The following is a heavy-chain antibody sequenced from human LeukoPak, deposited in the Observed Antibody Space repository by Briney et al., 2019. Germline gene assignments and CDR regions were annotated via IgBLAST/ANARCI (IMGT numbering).Heavy chain of an antibody. Sequence: ASVKVSCKASGYTFTSYGISWVRQAPGQGLEWMGWISAYNGNTNYAQKLQGRVTMTTDTSTSTAYMELSRLRSDDTAVYYCARDYYYGSGSYYNGRFDYWGQGILVTVSS. V-gene: IGHV1-18*01. CDR2: ISAYNGNT. J-gene: IGHJ4*02. D-gene: IGHD3-10*01. CDR3: ARDYYYGSGSYYNGRFDY. CDR1: GYTFTSYG.